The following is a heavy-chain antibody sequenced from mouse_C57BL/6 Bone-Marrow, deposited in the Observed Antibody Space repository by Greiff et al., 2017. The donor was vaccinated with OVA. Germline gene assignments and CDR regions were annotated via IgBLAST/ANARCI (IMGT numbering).Heavy chain of an antibody. J-gene: IGHJ2*01. V-gene: IGHV5-4*03. CDR2: ISDGGSYT. CDR1: GFTFSSYA. Sequence: EVKLVESGGGLVKPGGSLKLSCAASGFTFSSYAMSWVRQTPEKRLEWVATISDGGSYTYYPDNVKGRFTISRDNAKNNLYLQMSHLKSEDTAMYYCARGGYGSSFDDWGQGTTLTVSS. CDR3: ARGGYGSSFDD. D-gene: IGHD1-1*01.